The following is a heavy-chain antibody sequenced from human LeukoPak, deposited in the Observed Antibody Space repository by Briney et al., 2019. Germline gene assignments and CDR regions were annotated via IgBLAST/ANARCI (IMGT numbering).Heavy chain of an antibody. D-gene: IGHD3-10*01. CDR1: GGTFSSYA. CDR2: IIPIFGTA. J-gene: IGHJ4*02. CDR3: ASRYGSGSYREGIDY. Sequence: SVKVSCKASGGTFSSYAISWVRQAPGQGLEWMGRIIPIFGTANYAQKFQGRVTITTDESTSPAYMELSSLRSEDTAVYYCASRYGSGSYREGIDYWGQGTLVTVSS. V-gene: IGHV1-69*05.